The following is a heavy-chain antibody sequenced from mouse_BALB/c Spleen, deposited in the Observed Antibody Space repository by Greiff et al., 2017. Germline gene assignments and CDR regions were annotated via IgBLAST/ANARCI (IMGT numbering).Heavy chain of an antibody. Sequence: EVMLVESGGGLVQPGGSRKLSCAASGFTFSSFGMHWVRQAPEKGLEWVAYISSGSSTIYYADTVKGRFTISRDNPKNTLFLQMTSLRSEDTAMYYCARSILYGKGAMDYWGQGTSVTVSS. CDR1: GFTFSSFG. CDR3: ARSILYGKGAMDY. V-gene: IGHV5-17*02. CDR2: ISSGSSTI. J-gene: IGHJ4*01. D-gene: IGHD2-10*02.